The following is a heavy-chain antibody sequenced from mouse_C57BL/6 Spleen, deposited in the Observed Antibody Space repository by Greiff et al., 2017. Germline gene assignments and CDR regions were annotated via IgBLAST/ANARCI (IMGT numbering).Heavy chain of an antibody. CDR2: IDPSDSYT. CDR1: GYTFTSYW. V-gene: IGHV1-59*01. CDR3: ARVYGNKWGDY. J-gene: IGHJ2*01. D-gene: IGHD2-1*01. Sequence: QVQLQQPGAELVRPGTSVKLSCKASGYTFTSYWMHWVKQRPGQGLEWIGVIDPSDSYTNYNQRFKGKATLTVDTSSSTAYMQLRSLTSEDSAVYYCARVYGNKWGDYWGQGTTLTVSS.